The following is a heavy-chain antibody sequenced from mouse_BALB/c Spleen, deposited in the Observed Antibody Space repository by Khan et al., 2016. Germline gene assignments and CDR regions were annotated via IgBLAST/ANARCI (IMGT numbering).Heavy chain of an antibody. CDR2: INPDTITI. CDR1: GFDFSRFW. J-gene: IGHJ2*01. Sequence: EVKLLESGGGLVQPGGSLKLSCAASGFDFSRFWMSWVRQVPGKGLEWIGEINPDTITIDYTPSLKDRFIISRDNAKDTLYLQMSKVRSEDTALDDWARGNYVPGSLDYWGQGTTLTVSS. V-gene: IGHV4-1*02. D-gene: IGHD2-1*01. CDR3: ARGNYVPGSLDY.